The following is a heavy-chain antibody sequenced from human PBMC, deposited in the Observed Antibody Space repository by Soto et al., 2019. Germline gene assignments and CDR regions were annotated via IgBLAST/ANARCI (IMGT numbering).Heavy chain of an antibody. CDR2: ISSNGGST. CDR3: ARGMADFWSGYYIPGDYYYYYYMDV. V-gene: IGHV3-64*01. J-gene: IGHJ6*03. D-gene: IGHD3-3*01. Sequence: GGSLRLSCAASGFTFSSYAMHWVRQAPGKGLEYVSAISSNGGSTYYANPVKGRVTISRDNSKNTLYLQMGSLRAEDMAVDYCARGMADFWSGYYIPGDYYYYYYMDVWGKGTTVTVSS. CDR1: GFTFSSYA.